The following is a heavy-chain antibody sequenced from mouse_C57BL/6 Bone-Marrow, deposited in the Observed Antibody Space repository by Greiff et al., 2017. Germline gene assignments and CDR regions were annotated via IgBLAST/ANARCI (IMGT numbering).Heavy chain of an antibody. J-gene: IGHJ2*01. Sequence: VQLQQSGAELVKPGASVKFSCTASGFNIKDYYIHWVKQRTEQGLEWIGRIDPEDGETKYAPKFQDKATITADTSSNTAYLQLSSLTSEDTAVYYCTRSLIYYGTNYWGQGTTLTVSS. CDR3: TRSLIYYGTNY. CDR1: GFNIKDYY. V-gene: IGHV14-2*01. CDR2: IDPEDGET. D-gene: IGHD1-1*01.